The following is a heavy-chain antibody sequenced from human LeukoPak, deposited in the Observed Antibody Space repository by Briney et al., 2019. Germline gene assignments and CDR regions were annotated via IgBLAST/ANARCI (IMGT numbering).Heavy chain of an antibody. D-gene: IGHD3-3*01. CDR3: AGGLNAKLLEWTLDY. V-gene: IGHV1-46*01. CDR1: GYTFSNYY. CDR2: INPSGGST. J-gene: IGHJ4*02. Sequence: ASVKVSCKASGYTFSNYYIQWVRQAPGQGLEWMGMINPSGGSTSFAQKFQGRVTMTRDTSTSTVYMELSSLRSEDTAVYYCAGGLNAKLLEWTLDYWGQGTLVTVSS.